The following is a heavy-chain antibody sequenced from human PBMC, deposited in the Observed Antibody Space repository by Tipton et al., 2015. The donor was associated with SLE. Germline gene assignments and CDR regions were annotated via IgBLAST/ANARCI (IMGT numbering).Heavy chain of an antibody. V-gene: IGHV4-34*01. CDR2: INHSGST. D-gene: IGHD6-19*01. J-gene: IGHJ3*02. Sequence: GLVKPSETLSLTCAVYGGSFSGYYWSRIRQPPGKGLEWIGEINHSGSTNYNPSLKSRVTISVDTSKNQFSRKLSSVAAADTAVYYCARHLSSGWHRDAFDIWGQGTMVTVSS. CDR3: ARHLSSGWHRDAFDI. CDR1: GGSFSGYY.